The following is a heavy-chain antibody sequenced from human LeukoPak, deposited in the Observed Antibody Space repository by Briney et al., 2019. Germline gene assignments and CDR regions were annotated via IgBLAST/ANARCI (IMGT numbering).Heavy chain of an antibody. Sequence: GGSLRLSCAASGFIFSSYWMSWVRQAPGKGLEWVANIEQGGSEKYYVDSVKGRFTISRDNAKNSLYLQMNSLRVEDTAVYYCARDRIQLWSHDCWGQGTLVTVSS. D-gene: IGHD5-18*01. CDR3: ARDRIQLWSHDC. J-gene: IGHJ4*02. CDR1: GFIFSSYW. V-gene: IGHV3-7*04. CDR2: IEQGGSEK.